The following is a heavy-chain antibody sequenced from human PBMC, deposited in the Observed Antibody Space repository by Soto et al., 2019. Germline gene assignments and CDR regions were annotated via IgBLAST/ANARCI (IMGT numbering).Heavy chain of an antibody. CDR3: ARSKDRFLEWSFMDV. J-gene: IGHJ6*03. Sequence: ASVKVSCKASGYTFTSYGISWVRQAPGQGLEWMGWISAYNGNTNYAQKLQGRVTMTTDTSTSTAYMELRSLRSDDTAVYYCARSKDRFLEWSFMDVWGKGTTVTGSS. V-gene: IGHV1-18*01. D-gene: IGHD3-3*01. CDR1: GYTFTSYG. CDR2: ISAYNGNT.